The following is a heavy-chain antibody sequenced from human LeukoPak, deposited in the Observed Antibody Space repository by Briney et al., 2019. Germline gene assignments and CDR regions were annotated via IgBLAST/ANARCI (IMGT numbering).Heavy chain of an antibody. CDR2: ISAYNGNT. D-gene: IGHD5-12*01. V-gene: IGHV1-18*01. Sequence: ASVKVSCKASGYTFTNYEINWVRQAPGQGLEWMGWISAYNGNTNYAQKLQGRVTMTTDTSTSTAYMELRSLGSDDTAVYYCARDFNIVAVGDQPFDYWGQGTLVTVSS. J-gene: IGHJ4*02. CDR3: ARDFNIVAVGDQPFDY. CDR1: GYTFTNYE.